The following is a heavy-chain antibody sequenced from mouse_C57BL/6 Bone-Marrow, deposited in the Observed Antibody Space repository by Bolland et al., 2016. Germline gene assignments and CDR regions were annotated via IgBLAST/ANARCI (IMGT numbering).Heavy chain of an antibody. D-gene: IGHD1-1*01. CDR2: NGGT. CDR3: ARRITTVVDAMDY. J-gene: IGHJ2*01. V-gene: IGHV1-53*01. Sequence: NGGTNYNEKFKSKATLTVAKSSSTAYMQLSSLTSEDSAVYYCARRITTVVDAMDYWGQGTT.